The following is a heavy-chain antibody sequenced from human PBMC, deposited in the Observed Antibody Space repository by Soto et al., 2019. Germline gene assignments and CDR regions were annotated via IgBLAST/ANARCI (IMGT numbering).Heavy chain of an antibody. D-gene: IGHD5-18*01. CDR3: ARRGYTTATPFDY. Sequence: SVKVSCKASGGTFSSYAISWVRQAPGQGLECMGGIIPIFGTANYAQKFQGRVTITAXXXXSXXXMXLXXLRXEXTAVYYCARRGYTTATPFDYWGQGTLVTVSS. CDR1: GGTFSSYA. CDR2: IIPIFGTA. V-gene: IGHV1-69*13. J-gene: IGHJ4*02.